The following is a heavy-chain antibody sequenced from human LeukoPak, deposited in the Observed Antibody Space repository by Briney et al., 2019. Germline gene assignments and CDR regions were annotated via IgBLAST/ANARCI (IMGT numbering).Heavy chain of an antibody. CDR2: ISIDGTRE. Sequence: AGGSLRLSCAASGFTFSSFAMHWVRQAPGKGLEWVTVISIDGTREHYADSVKGRFTVTRDESKNMMFLQMNTLRPDDTAMYYCVRQGGGDNCRWGQGALVTVSS. J-gene: IGHJ4*01. CDR3: VRQGGGDNCR. V-gene: IGHV3-30*14. CDR1: GFTFSSFA. D-gene: IGHD4-23*01.